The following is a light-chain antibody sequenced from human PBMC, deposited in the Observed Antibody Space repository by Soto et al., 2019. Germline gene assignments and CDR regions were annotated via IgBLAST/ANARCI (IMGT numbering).Light chain of an antibody. J-gene: IGKJ5*01. CDR3: HQYASSPLT. V-gene: IGKV3-20*01. CDR1: QSVGSNY. CDR2: GAS. Sequence: EIVLTQSPGTLSLSPGERATLSCRASQSVGSNYLAWYQQTPGQAPRLLIHGASTRATGIPDRFSGSGSGKDFTLMLIILESEDSAVYYCHQYASSPLTFGQGTRLEIK.